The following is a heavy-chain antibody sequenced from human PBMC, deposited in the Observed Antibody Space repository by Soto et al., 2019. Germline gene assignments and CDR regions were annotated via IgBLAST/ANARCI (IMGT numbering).Heavy chain of an antibody. CDR3: ARLIAAAGIPKNYGMDV. CDR1: GGTFSSYA. CDR2: IIPIFGTA. Sequence: SVKVSCKASGGTFSSYAISWVRQAPGQGLEWMGGIIPIFGTANYAQKFQGRVTITADESTSTAYMELSSLRSEDTAVYYCARLIAAAGIPKNYGMDVWGQGTTVTVSS. V-gene: IGHV1-69*13. D-gene: IGHD6-13*01. J-gene: IGHJ6*02.